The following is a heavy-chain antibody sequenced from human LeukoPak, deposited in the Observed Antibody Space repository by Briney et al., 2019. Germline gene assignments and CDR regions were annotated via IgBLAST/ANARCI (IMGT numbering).Heavy chain of an antibody. V-gene: IGHV1-2*02. CDR2: INPNSGGT. D-gene: IGHD6-13*01. CDR1: GYTFTGYY. Sequence: ASVKVSCKASGYTFTGYYMHWVRQAPGQGLEWMGWINPNSGGTNYAQKFQGRVTMTRDTAISTAYMELSRLRSDDTAAYYCARRSSSWELDYWGQGTLVTVSS. CDR3: ARRSSSWELDY. J-gene: IGHJ4*02.